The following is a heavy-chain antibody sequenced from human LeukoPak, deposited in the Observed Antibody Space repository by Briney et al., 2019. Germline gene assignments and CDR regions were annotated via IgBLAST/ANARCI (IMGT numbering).Heavy chain of an antibody. CDR2: IKAKPHGGTT. CDR1: GFTFINAW. D-gene: IGHD1-26*01. V-gene: IGHV3-15*01. Sequence: PGGSLRLSCAASGFTFINAWMAWVRQAPGKGLEWVGRIKAKPHGGTTDYAAPVKGRFTISRDDSKNTLYLQMNSLKTEDTAVYYCTTDGVGIEGATFDYWGQAILVTVSS. CDR3: TTDGVGIEGATFDY. J-gene: IGHJ4*02.